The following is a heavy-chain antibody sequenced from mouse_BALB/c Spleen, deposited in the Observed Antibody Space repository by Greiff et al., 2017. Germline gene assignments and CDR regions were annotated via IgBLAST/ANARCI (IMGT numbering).Heavy chain of an antibody. CDR1: GYTFTSYW. D-gene: IGHD2-4*01. J-gene: IGHJ4*01. V-gene: IGHV1-7*01. Sequence: QVQLQQSGAELAKPGASVKMSCKASGYTFTSYWMHWVKQRPGQGLEWIGYINPSTGYTEYNQKFKDKATLTADKSSSTAYMQLSSLTSEDSAVYYCARSLIATDYYAMDYWGQGPSVTVPS. CDR3: ARSLIATDYYAMDY. CDR2: INPSTGYT.